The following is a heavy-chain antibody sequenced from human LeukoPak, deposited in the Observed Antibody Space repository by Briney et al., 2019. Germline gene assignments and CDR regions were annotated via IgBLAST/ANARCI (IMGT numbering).Heavy chain of an antibody. D-gene: IGHD2-2*01. Sequence: GGSLRLSCAASGFTFSNYWMNWVRQAPGKGLERVAYIKQDGSEKYYVDSVKGRFTISRDNAKNSLYLQMNSLRAEDTAVYYCATTPSSIAVRPAAMDALDIWGQGTMVTVSS. CDR1: GFTFSNYW. CDR2: IKQDGSEK. CDR3: ATTPSSIAVRPAAMDALDI. J-gene: IGHJ3*02. V-gene: IGHV3-7*01.